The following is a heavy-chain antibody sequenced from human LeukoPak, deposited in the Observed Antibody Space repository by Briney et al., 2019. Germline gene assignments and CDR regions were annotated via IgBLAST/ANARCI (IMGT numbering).Heavy chain of an antibody. CDR2: IKEDGSER. Sequence: GGSLRLSCAASGFTFSNYYMSWVRQAPGKGLEWVANIKEDGSERYYVDSVKGRFTISRDNAKNSLYLQMNSLRAEDTAVYYCAKGGGTGTAGYWGQGTLVTVSS. J-gene: IGHJ4*02. CDR1: GFTFSNYY. CDR3: AKGGGTGTAGY. D-gene: IGHD1-1*01. V-gene: IGHV3-7*01.